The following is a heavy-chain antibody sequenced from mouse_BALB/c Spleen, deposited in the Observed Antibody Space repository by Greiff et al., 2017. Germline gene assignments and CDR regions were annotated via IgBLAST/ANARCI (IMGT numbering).Heavy chain of an antibody. J-gene: IGHJ4*01. Sequence: EVQLVESGGGLVQPGGSRKLSCAASGFTFSSFGMHWVRQAPEKGLEWVAYISSGSSTIYYADTVKGRFTITRDNPTNTLFLQMTSLRSEDTAMYYCARFGYGGAMDYWGQGTSVTVSS. D-gene: IGHD1-2*01. CDR3: ARFGYGGAMDY. CDR2: ISSGSSTI. V-gene: IGHV5-17*02. CDR1: GFTFSSFG.